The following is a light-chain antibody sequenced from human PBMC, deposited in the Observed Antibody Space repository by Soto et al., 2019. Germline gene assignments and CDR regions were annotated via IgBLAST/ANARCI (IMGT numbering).Light chain of an antibody. V-gene: IGLV1-51*01. CDR1: SSNIGNNY. Sequence: VLTQPPSVSAAPGQKVTISCSGSSSNIGNNYVSWYQQLPGTAPKLLIYDNNKRPSGIPDRFSGSKSGTSATLGITGLQTGDEADYYCGTWDSSLSAGVFGTGTKVTVL. J-gene: IGLJ1*01. CDR2: DNN. CDR3: GTWDSSLSAGV.